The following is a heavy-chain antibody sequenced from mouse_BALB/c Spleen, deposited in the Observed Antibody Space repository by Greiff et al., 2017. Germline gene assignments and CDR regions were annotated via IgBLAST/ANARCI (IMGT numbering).Heavy chain of an antibody. CDR1: GYTFTSYW. Sequence: VQLVESGAELAKPGASVKMSCKASGYTFTSYWMHWVKQRPGQGLEWIGYINPSTGYTEYNQKFKDKATLTADKSSSTAYMQLSSLTSEDSAVYFCARSGGYYVAMDYWGQGTSVTVSS. D-gene: IGHD2-3*01. J-gene: IGHJ4*01. CDR3: ARSGGYYVAMDY. CDR2: INPSTGYT. V-gene: IGHV1-7*01.